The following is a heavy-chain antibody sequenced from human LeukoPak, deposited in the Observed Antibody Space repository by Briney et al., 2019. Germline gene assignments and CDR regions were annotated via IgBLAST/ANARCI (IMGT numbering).Heavy chain of an antibody. CDR1: GGTFSSYA. Sequence: SVKVSCKASGGTFSSYAISLVRQAPGQGLEWMGRIIPIFGTANYAQKFQGRVTITTDESTSTAYMELSSLRSEDTVVYYCARKTLAVAGTFDAFDIWGQGTMVTVSS. V-gene: IGHV1-69*05. D-gene: IGHD6-19*01. CDR2: IIPIFGTA. J-gene: IGHJ3*02. CDR3: ARKTLAVAGTFDAFDI.